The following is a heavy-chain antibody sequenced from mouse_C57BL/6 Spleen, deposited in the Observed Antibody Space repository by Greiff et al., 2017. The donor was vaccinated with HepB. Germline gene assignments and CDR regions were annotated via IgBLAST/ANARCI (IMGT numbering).Heavy chain of an antibody. Sequence: EVKLVESGGGLVQPGGSLSLSCAASGFTFTDYYMSWVRQPPGKALEWLGFIRNKANGYTTEYSASVKGRFTISRDNSQSILYLQMNALRAEDSATYYCARTTVVAPGFAYWGQGTLVTVSA. V-gene: IGHV7-3*01. D-gene: IGHD1-1*01. CDR3: ARTTVVAPGFAY. CDR1: GFTFTDYY. CDR2: IRNKANGYTT. J-gene: IGHJ3*01.